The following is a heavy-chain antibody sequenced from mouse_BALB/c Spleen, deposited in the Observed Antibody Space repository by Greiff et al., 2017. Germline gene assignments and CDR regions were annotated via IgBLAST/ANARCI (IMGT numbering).Heavy chain of an antibody. Sequence: EVKLQESGGGLVQPGGSRKLSCAASGFTFSSFGMHWVRQAPEKGLEWVAYISSGSSTIYYADTVKGRFTISRDNPKNTLFLQMTSLRSEDTAMYYCATRTGFYAMDYWGQGTSVTVSS. CDR1: GFTFSSFG. CDR2: ISSGSSTI. CDR3: ATRTGFYAMDY. J-gene: IGHJ4*01. V-gene: IGHV5-17*02. D-gene: IGHD4-1*01.